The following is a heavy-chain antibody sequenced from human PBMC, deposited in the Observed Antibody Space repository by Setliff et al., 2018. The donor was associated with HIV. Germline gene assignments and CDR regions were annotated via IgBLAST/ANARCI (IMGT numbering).Heavy chain of an antibody. CDR2: ISWDGGST. D-gene: IGHD6-13*01. J-gene: IGHJ3*02. V-gene: IGHV3-43*01. CDR1: RFTFDDYT. Sequence: GGSLRLSCAVSRFTFDDYTMHWVRQPPGKGLEWVSLISWDGGSTFYADSLKGRITISRDDSKNSLYLQMNSLRTEDTALYFCAKGDISSSYAFDIWGQGTMVTVSS. CDR3: AKGDISSSYAFDI.